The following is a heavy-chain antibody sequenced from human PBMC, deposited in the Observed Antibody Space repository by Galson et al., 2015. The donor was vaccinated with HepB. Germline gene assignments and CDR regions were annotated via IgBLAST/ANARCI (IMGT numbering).Heavy chain of an antibody. D-gene: IGHD3-22*01. J-gene: IGHJ4*02. V-gene: IGHV3-23*01. CDR3: AKMANKHYYDSSGYPFDY. CDR2: ISGSGGST. CDR1: GFTFSSYA. Sequence: SLRLSCAASGFTFSSYAMSWVRQAPGKGLEWVSAISGSGGSTYYADSVKGRFTISRDNSKNTLYLQMNSLRAEDTAVYYCAKMANKHYYDSSGYPFDYWGQGTLVTVSS.